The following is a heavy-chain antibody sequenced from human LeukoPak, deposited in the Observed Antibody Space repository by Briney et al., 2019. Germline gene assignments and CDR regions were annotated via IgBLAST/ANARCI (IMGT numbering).Heavy chain of an antibody. Sequence: GGSLRLSCVASGFTFSNYGMSWVRQAPGKGLEWVSAVSGNGGSSFYAHSVKGGFTICRDNSKNTLFLQMNSLRVEDTAVYYCATCGGDCYNGDYFDYWAQGTLVTVSS. CDR2: VSGNGGSS. CDR1: GFTFSNYG. V-gene: IGHV3-23*01. D-gene: IGHD2-21*02. CDR3: ATCGGDCYNGDYFDY. J-gene: IGHJ4*02.